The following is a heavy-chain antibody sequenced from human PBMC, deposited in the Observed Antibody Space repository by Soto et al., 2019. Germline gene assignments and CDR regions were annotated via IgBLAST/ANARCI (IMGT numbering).Heavy chain of an antibody. V-gene: IGHV3-30-3*01. CDR3: ARDLANYDILTGPMDV. J-gene: IGHJ6*02. CDR2: ISYDGSNK. D-gene: IGHD3-9*01. Sequence: GGSLRLSCAASGFTFSSYAMHWVRQAPGKGLEWVAVISYDGSNKYYADSVKGRFTISRDNSKNTLYLQMNSLRAEDTAVYYCARDLANYDILTGPMDVWGQGTTVTVSS. CDR1: GFTFSSYA.